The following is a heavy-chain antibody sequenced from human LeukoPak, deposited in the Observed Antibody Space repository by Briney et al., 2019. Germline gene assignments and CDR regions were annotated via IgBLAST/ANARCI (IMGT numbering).Heavy chain of an antibody. CDR1: GFTVSSNY. Sequence: GGSLRLSCAASGFTVSSNYMSWVRQAPGKGLEWVSVIYSGGSTYYADSVKGRFTISRDNSKNTLYLQMNSLRAEDTAVYYCAGEYSSSWYVNYYYGMDVWGQGTTVTVSS. J-gene: IGHJ6*02. CDR2: IYSGGST. CDR3: AGEYSSSWYVNYYYGMDV. V-gene: IGHV3-66*01. D-gene: IGHD6-13*01.